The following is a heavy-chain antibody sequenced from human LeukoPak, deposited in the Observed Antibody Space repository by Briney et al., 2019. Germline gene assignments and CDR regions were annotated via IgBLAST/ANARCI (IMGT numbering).Heavy chain of an antibody. D-gene: IGHD2-2*01. CDR3: ARTQGYCTTSSCSQYYYGMDV. V-gene: IGHV4-39*01. Sequence: SQTLSPTCTLTGRSISSSSYYCGWIRQPPGNGLEWFGSIYYSGSTYYNPSVKSRVTISADTSRNQFSLKLRSVTAADTAVYYCARTQGYCTTSSCSQYYYGMDVWGQGTTVTVSS. CDR1: GRSISSSSYY. J-gene: IGHJ6*02. CDR2: IYYSGST.